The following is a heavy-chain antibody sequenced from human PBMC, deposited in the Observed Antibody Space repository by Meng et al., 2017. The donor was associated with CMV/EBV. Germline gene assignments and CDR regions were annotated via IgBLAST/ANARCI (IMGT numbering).Heavy chain of an antibody. J-gene: IGHJ4*02. CDR3: ARDRSGGYYYY. CDR2: IYYSGST. Sequence: SETLSLTCTVSGYSISSGYYWGWIRQPPGKGLEWIGYIYYSGSTNYNPSLKSRVTISVDTSKNQFSLKLSSVTAADTAVYYCARDRSGGYYYYWGQGTLVTVSS. CDR1: GYSISSGYY. V-gene: IGHV4-61*01. D-gene: IGHD3-22*01.